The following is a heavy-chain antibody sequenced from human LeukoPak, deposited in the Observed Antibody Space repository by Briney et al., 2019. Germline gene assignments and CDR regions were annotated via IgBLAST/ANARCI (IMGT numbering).Heavy chain of an antibody. D-gene: IGHD4-17*01. V-gene: IGHV3-74*01. CDR2: ISSDGSNT. CDR3: VSRNYGSSPFDY. Sequence: PGGSLRLSCAASGFTSSRYWIHWVRQAPGKGQAGVSRISSDGSNTNYADSVKGRFTISRDNAKNTLYLQMDSLTAEDTAVYYCVSRNYGSSPFDYWGQGTLVTVSS. J-gene: IGHJ4*02. CDR1: GFTSSRYW.